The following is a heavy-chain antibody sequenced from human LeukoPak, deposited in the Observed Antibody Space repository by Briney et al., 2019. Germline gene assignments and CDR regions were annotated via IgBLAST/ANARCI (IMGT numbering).Heavy chain of an antibody. Sequence: GGSLTLSCAASGCTFTTYNMNWVRQAPGKGLEWVSFISSNSKIIYYADSVKGTFTVSRDHAKNSLYLQMTSLTDEDTAVYYCARNPAGIGDYWGQGTLVTASS. V-gene: IGHV3-48*02. CDR2: ISSNSKII. D-gene: IGHD1-26*01. CDR3: ARNPAGIGDY. J-gene: IGHJ4*02. CDR1: GCTFTTYN.